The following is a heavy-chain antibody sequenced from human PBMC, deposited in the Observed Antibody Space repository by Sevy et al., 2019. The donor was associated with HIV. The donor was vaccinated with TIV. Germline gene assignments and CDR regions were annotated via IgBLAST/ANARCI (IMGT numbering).Heavy chain of an antibody. CDR1: GFTFSSYW. J-gene: IGHJ4*02. Sequence: GGSLRLSCAASGFTFSSYWMSWVRQAPGKGLEWVANIKQDGSEKYYVDSVKGRFTISRDNAKNSLYLQMNSLRAEDTTVYYCAREGEGYSYGYYIDYWGQGTLVTVSS. CDR3: AREGEGYSYGYYIDY. V-gene: IGHV3-7*01. D-gene: IGHD5-18*01. CDR2: IKQDGSEK.